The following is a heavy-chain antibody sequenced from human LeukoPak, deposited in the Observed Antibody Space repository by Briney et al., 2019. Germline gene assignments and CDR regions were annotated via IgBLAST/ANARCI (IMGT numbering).Heavy chain of an antibody. D-gene: IGHD3-22*01. Sequence: SETLSLTCAVYGGSFSGYYWSWIRQPPGKGLEWIGEINHSGSTNYNPSLKSRVTISVDTSKNQFSLKLSSVTAADTAVYYCARQTYYYDSSGYSTSRWSDPWGQGTLVTVSS. CDR3: ARQTYYYDSSGYSTSRWSDP. CDR2: INHSGST. V-gene: IGHV4-34*01. CDR1: GGSFSGYY. J-gene: IGHJ5*02.